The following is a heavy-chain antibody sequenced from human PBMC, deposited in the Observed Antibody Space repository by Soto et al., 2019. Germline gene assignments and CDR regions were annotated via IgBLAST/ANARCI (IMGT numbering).Heavy chain of an antibody. CDR3: ARGTFGGVIVPGYFDY. CDR2: ISAYNGNT. D-gene: IGHD3-16*02. CDR1: GYTFTSYV. J-gene: IGHJ4*02. V-gene: IGHV1-18*04. Sequence: QVQLVQSGAEVKKPGASVKVSCKASGYTFTSYVITWVRQAPGQGLEWMGWISAYNGNTNYAQKLQGRVTMTTDTSTSTAYMELRRVRSDDTAVYYCARGTFGGVIVPGYFDYWRQGTLVTVSS.